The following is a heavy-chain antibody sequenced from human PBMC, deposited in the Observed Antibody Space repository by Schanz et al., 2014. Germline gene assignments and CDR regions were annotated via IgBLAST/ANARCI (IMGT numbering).Heavy chain of an antibody. CDR2: IIPILGME. Sequence: QVQLVQSGADVKKPGASVKVSCKASGDTLSSYGISWVRQAPGQGLEWMGKIIPILGMENYAQKFQGRVTITADISTSTAYMDLSSLRSDDTAVYYCARDIQYHYDTSGPVGAFDIWGQGTVVTVSS. CDR3: ARDIQYHYDTSGPVGAFDI. D-gene: IGHD3-22*01. V-gene: IGHV1-69*09. CDR1: GDTLSSYG. J-gene: IGHJ3*02.